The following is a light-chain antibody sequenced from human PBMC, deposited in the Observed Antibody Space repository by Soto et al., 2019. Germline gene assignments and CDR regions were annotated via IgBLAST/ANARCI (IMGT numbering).Light chain of an antibody. J-gene: IGLJ1*01. CDR1: SGFVGSFSL. CDR3: CLYIAANTYV. V-gene: IGLV2-23*01. Sequence: QSALAQPASVSGSPGQSITISCTGTSGFVGSFSLVSWYQQHPGKAPKVMISEGHRRPSGVPHRFSGSTSVNSASLTISGLQADHEADYYCCLYIAANTYVFGTGTKLTVL. CDR2: EGH.